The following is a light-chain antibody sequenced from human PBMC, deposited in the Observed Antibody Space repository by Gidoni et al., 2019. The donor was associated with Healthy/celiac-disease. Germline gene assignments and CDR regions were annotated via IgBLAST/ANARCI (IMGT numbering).Light chain of an antibody. J-gene: IGKJ4*01. CDR1: QSISSY. CDR3: QQSYSTPGT. V-gene: IGKV1-39*01. Sequence: DIQMTQSPSSLSASVGDRVTITCRASQSISSYLNWYQQKPGKAPKLLIYAASSLQSVVPSRFSGSGAGTDFTRTISRLQPEDFATYYCQQSYSTPGTFGGGTKVEIK. CDR2: AAS.